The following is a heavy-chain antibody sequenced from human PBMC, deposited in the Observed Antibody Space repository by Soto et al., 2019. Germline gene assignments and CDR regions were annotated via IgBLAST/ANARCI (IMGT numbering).Heavy chain of an antibody. CDR1: GGSISSGGYY. D-gene: IGHD3-10*01. CDR3: ARVIITMVRGTIFDY. V-gene: IGHV4-31*03. CDR2: IYYSGST. J-gene: IGHJ4*02. Sequence: QVQLQESGPGLVKPSQTVSFTCTVSGGSISSGGYYWSWIRQHPGKGLEWIGYIYYSGSTYYNPSLKSRVTISVDTSKNQFSLKLSSVTAANTAVYYCARVIITMVRGTIFDYWGQGTLVTVSS.